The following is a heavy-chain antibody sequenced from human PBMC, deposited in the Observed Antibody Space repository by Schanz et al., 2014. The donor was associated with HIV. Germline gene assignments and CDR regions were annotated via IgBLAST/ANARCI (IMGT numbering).Heavy chain of an antibody. V-gene: IGHV3-23*01. Sequence: EVQLLESGGGLVQPGGSLRLSCVASRFTFNTYAMAWVRQAPGKGLECVSSIDNNGGRTYYADSVKGRFTISRDNSKYTLYLQMNSLKVEDTAVYYCAKDLRHTSGPFDYRGQGTLVTVSS. CDR2: IDNNGGRT. J-gene: IGHJ4*02. CDR3: AKDLRHTSGPFDY. D-gene: IGHD6-19*01. CDR1: RFTFNTYA.